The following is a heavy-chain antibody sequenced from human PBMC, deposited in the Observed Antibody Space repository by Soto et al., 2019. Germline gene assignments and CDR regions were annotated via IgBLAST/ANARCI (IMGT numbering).Heavy chain of an antibody. J-gene: IGHJ6*02. CDR1: GYSFSTYW. V-gene: IGHV5-51*01. Sequence: GESLKISCKASGYSFSTYWIGWVRQMPGKGLEWMGIIYPGDSDTKYSPSLQGQVTISADTSISTAYLQWTSLKASDTAMYYCARAGGVQQQQPPKCYCGMDVWGQVNTVTVCS. D-gene: IGHD6-13*01. CDR2: IYPGDSDT. CDR3: ARAGGVQQQQPPKCYCGMDV.